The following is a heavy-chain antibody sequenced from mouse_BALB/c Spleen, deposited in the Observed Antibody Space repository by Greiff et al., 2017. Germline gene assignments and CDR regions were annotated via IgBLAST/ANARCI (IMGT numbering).Heavy chain of an antibody. J-gene: IGHJ4*01. CDR2: ISSGGST. V-gene: IGHV5-6-5*01. Sequence: EVQRVESGGGLVKPGGSLKLSCAASGFTFSSYAMSWVRQTPEKRLEWVASISSGGSTYYPDSVKGRFTISRDNARNILYLQMSSLRSEDTAMYYCARGYGNYAYYAMDYWGQGTSVTVSS. D-gene: IGHD2-1*01. CDR3: ARGYGNYAYYAMDY. CDR1: GFTFSSYA.